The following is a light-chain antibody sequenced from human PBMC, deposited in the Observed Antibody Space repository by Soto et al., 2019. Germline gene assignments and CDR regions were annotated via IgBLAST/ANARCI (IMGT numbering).Light chain of an antibody. Sequence: DIVLTQSPDSLAVSLGERATINCKSSQSVLYSSNNKNYLAWYQQKPGQPPNLLIYWASTRESGVPDRFSGSESGTDFTLTVSSLQAEDVAVYYCQQYYSTPVTFGPGTKVDIK. J-gene: IGKJ3*01. V-gene: IGKV4-1*01. CDR3: QQYYSTPVT. CDR2: WAS. CDR1: QSVLYSSNNKNY.